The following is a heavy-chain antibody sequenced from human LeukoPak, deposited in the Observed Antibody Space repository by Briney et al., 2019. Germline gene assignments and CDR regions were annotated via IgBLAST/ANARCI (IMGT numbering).Heavy chain of an antibody. J-gene: IGHJ5*02. D-gene: IGHD1-1*01. Sequence: GGSLRLSCAASGFTFSHYAMNWVRQAPGKGLEWVSGISGSGGSTFYADSVKGRFTISRDNSKNTLYLQVTSLRADDTAVFYCAKEGAEYNLNAWGQGTLVTVSS. CDR3: AKEGAEYNLNA. V-gene: IGHV3-23*01. CDR1: GFTFSHYA. CDR2: ISGSGGST.